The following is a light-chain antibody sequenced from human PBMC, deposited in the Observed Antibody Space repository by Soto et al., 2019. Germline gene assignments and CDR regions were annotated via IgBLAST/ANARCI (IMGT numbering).Light chain of an antibody. Sequence: QSALTQPASVSGAPGQSITISCTGTSSDVGGYHYVSWYQQHPGKAPKLMIYEVSNRPSGVSNRFSGYKSGNTASLTISGLQAEDEDDYYCSSYTSSSTLVVFGGGTKLTVL. V-gene: IGLV2-14*01. CDR1: SSDVGGYHY. CDR2: EVS. CDR3: SSYTSSSTLVV. J-gene: IGLJ2*01.